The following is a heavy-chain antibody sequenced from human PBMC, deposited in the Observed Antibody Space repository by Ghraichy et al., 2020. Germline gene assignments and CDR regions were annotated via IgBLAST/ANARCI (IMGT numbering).Heavy chain of an antibody. V-gene: IGHV3-53*01. Sequence: GGSLRLSCAASGFTFSSNYMSWVRQAPGKGLEWVSVIYGGDRTHYADSVKGRFTIFKDNTKNTLFLQMNNLQAEDNAVDYCARDGSPGLNSGYDLFTFDIWGQGILVTVSS. J-gene: IGHJ3*02. CDR3: ARDGSPGLNSGYDLFTFDI. CDR1: GFTFSSNY. D-gene: IGHD5-12*01. CDR2: IYGGDRT.